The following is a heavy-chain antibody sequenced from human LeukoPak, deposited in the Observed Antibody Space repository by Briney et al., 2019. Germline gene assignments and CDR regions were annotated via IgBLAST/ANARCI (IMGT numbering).Heavy chain of an antibody. Sequence: VASVKVSCKASGGTFSSYAISWVRQAPGQGLEWMGGIIPIFGTANYAQKFQGRVTITTDESTSTAYMELSSLRSEDTAVYYCARGGWLQAPFDYWGQGTLVTVST. V-gene: IGHV1-69*05. CDR2: IIPIFGTA. CDR3: ARGGWLQAPFDY. CDR1: GGTFSSYA. J-gene: IGHJ4*02. D-gene: IGHD5-24*01.